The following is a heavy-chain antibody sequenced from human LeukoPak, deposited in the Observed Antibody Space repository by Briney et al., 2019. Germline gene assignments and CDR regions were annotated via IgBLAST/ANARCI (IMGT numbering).Heavy chain of an antibody. D-gene: IGHD6-19*01. CDR2: IYYSGST. J-gene: IGHJ4*02. CDR1: GGSISSSSYY. CDR3: ATLAGKIDY. Sequence: PSETLSLTCTVSGGSISSSSYYWGWIRQPPGKGLEWIGSIYYSGSTYYNPSLKSRVTISVDTSKNQFSLKLSSVTAADTAVYYCATLAGKIDYWDQGTLVTVSS. V-gene: IGHV4-39*01.